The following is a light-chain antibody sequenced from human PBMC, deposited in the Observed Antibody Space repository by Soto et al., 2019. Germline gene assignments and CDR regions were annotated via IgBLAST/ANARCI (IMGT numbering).Light chain of an antibody. CDR1: QSISIW. J-gene: IGKJ1*01. Sequence: DIQMTQSPSTLSASVGDRVTITRRASQSISIWLAWYQQKPGKAPKILIYKASSLESGVPSRFSGSGSGTEFTLTISSLQPDDFATNYCQQYSTYTPRTFGQGTKVDIK. V-gene: IGKV1-5*03. CDR2: KAS. CDR3: QQYSTYTPRT.